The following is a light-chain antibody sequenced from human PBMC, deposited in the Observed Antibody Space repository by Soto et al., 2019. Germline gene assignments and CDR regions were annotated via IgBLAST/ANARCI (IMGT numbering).Light chain of an antibody. CDR2: GES. V-gene: IGKV3-15*01. J-gene: IGKJ1*01. Sequence: VMTPSPATLSVSPGERATLCCRASQNLXSNLAWCQPKPCQAPRLVIXGESTRGTGIPARFSGSGSGREFTLTISSLQPEDFATYYCRQSYSTFSWTFGQGTKVDIK. CDR3: RQSYSTFSWT. CDR1: QNLXSN.